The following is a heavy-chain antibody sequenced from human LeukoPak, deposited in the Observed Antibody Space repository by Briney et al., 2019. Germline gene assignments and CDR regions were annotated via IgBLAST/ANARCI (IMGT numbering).Heavy chain of an antibody. CDR3: ARLRSGAARPGMDV. Sequence: SETLSLTCAVSGYSFSSGYYCGWLRQPPRKVLEWIGEINHSGGTNYKPSLKSRVTITGDTSKNQVYLELSCVTAADTAMYYCARLRSGAARPGMDVWGKGTTVTVSS. J-gene: IGHJ6*04. D-gene: IGHD6-6*01. V-gene: IGHV4-34*01. CDR2: INHSGGT. CDR1: GYSFSSGYY.